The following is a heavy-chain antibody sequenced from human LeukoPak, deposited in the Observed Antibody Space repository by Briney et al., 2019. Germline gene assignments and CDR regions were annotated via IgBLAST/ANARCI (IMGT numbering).Heavy chain of an antibody. D-gene: IGHD3-3*01. CDR3: ATFRAHNYDFWSGYLDY. V-gene: IGHV1-69*13. CDR1: GGTLSSYA. CDR2: IIPIFGTA. J-gene: IGHJ4*02. Sequence: SVKVSCKASGGTLSSYAISWVRQAPGQGLEWMGGIIPIFGTANYEQKFQGRVTITADESTSTAYMELSSLRSEDTAVYYCATFRAHNYDFWSGYLDYWGQGTLVTVSS.